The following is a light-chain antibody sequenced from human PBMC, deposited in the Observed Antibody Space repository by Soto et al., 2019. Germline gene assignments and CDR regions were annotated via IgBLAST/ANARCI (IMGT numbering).Light chain of an antibody. CDR2: GTS. CDR1: QSVGNSY. CDR3: QQYRSSPLT. J-gene: IGKJ4*01. V-gene: IGKV3-20*01. Sequence: EIGLTKSPGTLSLSPGEGATLSCRASQSVGNSYVAWDQQKPGQAPRPLIPGTSSRATGIPDRFSGSGSGTDFTLTISRLEPEDFAVYYCQQYRSSPLTFGAGTKIEIK.